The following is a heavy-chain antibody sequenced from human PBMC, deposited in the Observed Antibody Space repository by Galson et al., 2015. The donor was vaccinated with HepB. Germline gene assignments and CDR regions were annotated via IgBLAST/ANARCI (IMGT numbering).Heavy chain of an antibody. J-gene: IGHJ6*02. CDR3: ARIEAQYCSSTSCSKPRVSYYYYGMDV. D-gene: IGHD2-2*01. Sequence: SVKVSCKASGGTFSSYAISWVRQAPGQGLEWMGGIIPIFGTASYAQKFQGRVTITADESTSTAYMELSSLRSEDTAVYYCARIEAQYCSSTSCSKPRVSYYYYGMDVWGQGTTVTVSS. CDR2: IIPIFGTA. CDR1: GGTFSSYA. V-gene: IGHV1-69*13.